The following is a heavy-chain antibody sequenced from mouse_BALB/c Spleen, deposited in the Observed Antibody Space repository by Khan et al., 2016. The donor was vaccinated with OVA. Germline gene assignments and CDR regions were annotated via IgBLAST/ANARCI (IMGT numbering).Heavy chain of an antibody. V-gene: IGHV3-2*02. CDR3: ARSNYYGYYFDY. D-gene: IGHD1-1*01. CDR2: ISYSGFT. CDR1: GYSITSGYA. Sequence: QLQESGPGLVKPSQSLSLTCTVTGYSITSGYAWNWIRQFPGNKLEWMGYISYSGFTNYNPSLKSRISITRDTSKNQFFLQLSAVTTEDTATYYCARSNYYGYYFDYWGQGAALTVPS. J-gene: IGHJ2*01.